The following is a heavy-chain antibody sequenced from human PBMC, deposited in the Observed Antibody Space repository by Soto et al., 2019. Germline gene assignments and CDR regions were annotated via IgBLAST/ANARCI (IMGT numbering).Heavy chain of an antibody. Sequence: GGSLRLSCAASGFTLNSYGVHWVRQAPGKGLEWVAVVSYDGSNKYYADSVKGRFTISRDNSKNTLYLQMNSLRAEDTAVYYCAKSRCSSTSGYIWGYYYGMDVWGQGTTVTVSS. CDR3: AKSRCSSTSGYIWGYYYGMDV. CDR1: GFTLNSYG. CDR2: VSYDGSNK. J-gene: IGHJ6*02. V-gene: IGHV3-30*18. D-gene: IGHD2-2*02.